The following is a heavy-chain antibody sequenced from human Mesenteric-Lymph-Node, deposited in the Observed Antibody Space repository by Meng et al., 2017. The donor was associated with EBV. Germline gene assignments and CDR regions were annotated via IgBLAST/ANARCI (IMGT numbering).Heavy chain of an antibody. CDR3: ARTYYYDSSANFDY. V-gene: IGHV4-4*03. CDR1: GGCISSGNW. Sequence: VERLAPGPVLEKAPGPLTPPRALSGGCISSGNWWSWDRQPPGKGLEWIGEIYHSGGTNHNPSLKSRVTISVDKSKNQFYLKLSSVTAADTVVYYCARTYYYDSSANFDYWGQGTLVTVSS. D-gene: IGHD3-22*01. J-gene: IGHJ4*02. CDR2: IYHSGGT.